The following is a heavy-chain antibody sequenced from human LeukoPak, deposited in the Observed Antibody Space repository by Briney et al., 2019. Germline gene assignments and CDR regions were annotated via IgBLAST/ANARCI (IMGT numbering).Heavy chain of an antibody. J-gene: IGHJ6*02. V-gene: IGHV1-2*02. Sequence: ASVKVSCKASGYTFTGYYMHWVRQAPGQGLEWMGWINPNSGGTNYAQKFQGRVTMTRDTSISTAYMELSRLRSDDTAAYYCARDQGYCSSTSCSNYYYGMDVWGQGTTVTVSS. CDR3: ARDQGYCSSTSCSNYYYGMDV. CDR1: GYTFTGYY. D-gene: IGHD2-2*01. CDR2: INPNSGGT.